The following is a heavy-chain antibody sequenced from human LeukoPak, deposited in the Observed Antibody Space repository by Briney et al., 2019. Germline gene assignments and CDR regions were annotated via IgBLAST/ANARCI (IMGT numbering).Heavy chain of an antibody. CDR3: AKCGGDYYSEY. CDR1: GFTFSNYA. V-gene: IGHV3-23*01. D-gene: IGHD2-21*02. Sequence: PGGSLRLSCAASGFTFSNYAMNWVRQAPGKGLEWVASISDNGGSTWYAHSVKGRITISRDNSKSTLYLQVNSLRAEDAAVYYCAKCGGDYYSEYWGQGALVTVSS. J-gene: IGHJ4*02. CDR2: ISDNGGST.